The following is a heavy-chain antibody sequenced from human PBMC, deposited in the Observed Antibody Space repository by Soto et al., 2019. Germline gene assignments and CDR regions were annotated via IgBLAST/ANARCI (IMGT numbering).Heavy chain of an antibody. CDR2: ISYDGRYI. D-gene: IGHD3-9*01. CDR3: ARDVTDYVLDV. CDR1: GFIFSNYA. V-gene: IGHV3-30*03. Sequence: QMQLVESGGGVVQPGNSLRLSCAASGFIFSNYAMHWVRQAPGKGLEWVALISYDGRYIYYADSVKGRFAISRDNSKKTVELLMTGLRREDTAVYYCARDVTDYVLDVWGQVTTVNVSS. J-gene: IGHJ6*02.